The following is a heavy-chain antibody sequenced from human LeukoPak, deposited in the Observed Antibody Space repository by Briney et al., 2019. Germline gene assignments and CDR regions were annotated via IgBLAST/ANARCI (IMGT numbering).Heavy chain of an antibody. J-gene: IGHJ4*02. CDR2: IYSGGTT. D-gene: IGHD5-24*01. V-gene: IGHV3-53*01. Sequence: GESLTLSCAVSGLTVNSNYMNWVRQAPGQGLHGGSVIYSGGTTYYADPVKGRFPISRDNSKNTLYLQMNSLRAEDTAVYYCARALLVRNGYNYSPNYFDYWGQGTLVTVSS. CDR3: ARALLVRNGYNYSPNYFDY. CDR1: GLTVNSNY.